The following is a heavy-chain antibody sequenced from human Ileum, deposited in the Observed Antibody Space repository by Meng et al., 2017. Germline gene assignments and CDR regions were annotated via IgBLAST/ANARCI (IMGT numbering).Heavy chain of an antibody. CDR1: GLSLGDSRVV. D-gene: IGHD1-26*01. CDR3: AHRGVGPFDN. J-gene: IGHJ4*02. CDR2: IYWVEEI. Sequence: QISLKESGPTLMKPTQTLALTCTFSGLSLGDSRVVVGWIRQPPGKALEWLAVIYWVEEIQYSPSLKSRLTIPKDTSKSQVILTMTNMDPVDTGTYYCAHRGVGPFDNWGQGTLVTVSS. V-gene: IGHV2-5*02.